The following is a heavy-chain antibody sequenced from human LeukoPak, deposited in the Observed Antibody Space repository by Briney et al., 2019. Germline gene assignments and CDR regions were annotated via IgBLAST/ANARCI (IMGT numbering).Heavy chain of an antibody. CDR1: GYTFTSYA. Sequence: VASVKVSCKASGYTFTSYAMHWVRQAPGQRLEWMGWINAGNGNTKYSQKFQGRVTITRDTSASTAYMELSSLRSEDTAVYYCARDSSSWSSAFDIWGQGTMVTVSS. V-gene: IGHV1-3*01. J-gene: IGHJ3*02. D-gene: IGHD6-13*01. CDR3: ARDSSSWSSAFDI. CDR2: INAGNGNT.